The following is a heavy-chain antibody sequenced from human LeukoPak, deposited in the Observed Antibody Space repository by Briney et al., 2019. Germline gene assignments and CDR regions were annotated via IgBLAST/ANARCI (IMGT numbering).Heavy chain of an antibody. J-gene: IGHJ4*02. CDR3: AKISEYYGSGSPYDY. V-gene: IGHV3-23*01. CDR1: GFTFSSYG. D-gene: IGHD3-10*01. Sequence: AGGSLRLSCAASGFTFSSYGMHWVRQAPGKGLEWVSAISGSGGSTYYADSVKGRFTISRDNSKNTLYLQMNSLRAEDTAVYYCAKISEYYGSGSPYDYWGQGTLVTVSS. CDR2: ISGSGGST.